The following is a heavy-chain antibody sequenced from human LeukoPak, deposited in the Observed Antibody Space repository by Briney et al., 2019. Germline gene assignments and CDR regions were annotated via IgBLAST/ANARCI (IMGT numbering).Heavy chain of an antibody. J-gene: IGHJ4*02. V-gene: IGHV1-69*05. CDR1: GGTFNSYA. Sequence: ASVKVSCKASGGTFNSYAISWVRQAPGQGLEWMGRIIPIFNTADYAQKFQGRVTITTDESTSTAYMELSSLRSEDTAVYYCARVDTAMVDFDYWGQGTLVTVSS. D-gene: IGHD5-18*01. CDR2: IIPIFNTA. CDR3: ARVDTAMVDFDY.